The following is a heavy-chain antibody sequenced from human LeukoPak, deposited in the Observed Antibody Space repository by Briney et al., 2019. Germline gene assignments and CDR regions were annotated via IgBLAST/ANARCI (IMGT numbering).Heavy chain of an antibody. CDR2: INAGNGNT. CDR1: GYTFTSHA. D-gene: IGHD3-22*01. J-gene: IGHJ6*02. Sequence: ASVKVSCKASGYTFTSHAMHWVRQAPGQRLEWMGWINAGNGNTKYSQKFQGRVTISRDTSASTAYMELSSLRSEDTAVYYCARDFYDSSGYYYVRSYYYYGMDVWGQGTTVTVSS. V-gene: IGHV1-3*01. CDR3: ARDFYDSSGYYYVRSYYYYGMDV.